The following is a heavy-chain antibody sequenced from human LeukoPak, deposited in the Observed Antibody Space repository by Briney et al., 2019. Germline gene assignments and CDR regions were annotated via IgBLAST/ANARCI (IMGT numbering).Heavy chain of an antibody. J-gene: IGHJ4*02. CDR3: AREVYSSGWVDY. CDR2: IKQDGSEK. Sequence: GGSLRLSCAASGFTFSTYWMTWVRQAPGKGLEWVANIKQDGSEKYYVDSVKGRFTISRDNVENSLYLQMNSLRAEDTAVYYCAREVYSSGWVDYWGQGTLVTVSS. V-gene: IGHV3-7*03. CDR1: GFTFSTYW. D-gene: IGHD6-19*01.